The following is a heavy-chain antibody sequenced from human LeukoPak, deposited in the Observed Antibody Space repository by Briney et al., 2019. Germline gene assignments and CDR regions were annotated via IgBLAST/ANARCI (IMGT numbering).Heavy chain of an antibody. D-gene: IGHD3-9*01. J-gene: IGHJ4*02. CDR1: GGSISPYY. CDR2: IYNNENT. Sequence: PSETLSLTCTVSGGSISPYYWSWIRQPAGKGLEWIGRIYNNENTNYNASLKSRVTMSVDTSKNQFSLRLSSVTAADTAVYYCARGPRSADWYSIDYWGQGTLVTVSS. CDR3: ARGPRSADWYSIDY. V-gene: IGHV4-4*07.